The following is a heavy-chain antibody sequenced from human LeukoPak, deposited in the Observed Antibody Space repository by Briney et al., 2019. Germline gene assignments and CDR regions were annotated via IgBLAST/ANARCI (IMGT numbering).Heavy chain of an antibody. J-gene: IGHJ6*02. CDR1: GFTASSNY. V-gene: IGHV3-53*01. CDR3: ACRPTTFYYYGMDV. CDR2: IYSGGST. D-gene: IGHD1-7*01. Sequence: GGSLRLSCAASGFTASSNYMSWVRQAPGKGLEWVSVIYSGGSTYYADSVKGRFTISRDNSKNTLYLQMNSLRAEDTAVYYCACRPTTFYYYGMDVWGLGTTVTVSS.